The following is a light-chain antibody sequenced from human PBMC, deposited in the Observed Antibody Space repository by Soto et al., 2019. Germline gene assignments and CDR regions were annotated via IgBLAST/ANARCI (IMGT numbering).Light chain of an antibody. CDR1: QTISSW. Sequence: DIQMTQSPSTLSGSVGDRVTITCRASQTISSWLAWYQQKPGKAPKLLIYKASTLKSGVPSRFSGSGSGTDFTLTISSLQPEDFATYYCQQLNSYPTFGGGTKVDIK. J-gene: IGKJ4*01. CDR2: KAS. CDR3: QQLNSYPT. V-gene: IGKV1-5*03.